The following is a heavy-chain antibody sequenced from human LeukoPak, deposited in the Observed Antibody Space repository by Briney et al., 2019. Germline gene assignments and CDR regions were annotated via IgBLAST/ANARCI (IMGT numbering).Heavy chain of an antibody. CDR3: AKISAGEFDY. Sequence: GGTLRLSCAASGFTFTTYMNWVRQTPGKGLEWVSAISGSGGTTYYADSVKGRFTISRDNSKNTLYLQMNSLRAEDTAVYYCAKISAGEFDYWGQGTLVTVSS. J-gene: IGHJ4*02. V-gene: IGHV3-23*01. CDR1: GFTFTTY. D-gene: IGHD1-26*01. CDR2: ISGSGGTT.